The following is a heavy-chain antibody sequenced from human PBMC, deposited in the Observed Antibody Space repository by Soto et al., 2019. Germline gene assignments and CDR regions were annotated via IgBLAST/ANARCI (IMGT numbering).Heavy chain of an antibody. CDR3: ARKGLRDGYNQYYFDY. Sequence: QVQLVQSGAEVKKPGSSVKVSCKASGGTFSSYAISWVRQAPGQGLEWMGGIIPIFGTANYAQKFQGRVTITADKSTSTAYMELSSLRSEDTAVYYCARKGLRDGYNQYYFDYWGPGNLVTVSS. CDR1: GGTFSSYA. J-gene: IGHJ4*02. V-gene: IGHV1-69*06. CDR2: IIPIFGTA. D-gene: IGHD5-12*01.